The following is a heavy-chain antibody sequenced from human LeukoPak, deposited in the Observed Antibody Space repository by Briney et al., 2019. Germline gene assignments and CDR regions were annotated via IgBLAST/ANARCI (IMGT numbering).Heavy chain of an antibody. D-gene: IGHD6-19*01. V-gene: IGHV4-4*07. CDR1: GGSISSYY. J-gene: IGHJ1*01. CDR2: IYTSGST. CDR3: ASHSNGRDQRRTEYFQH. Sequence: SETLSLTRTVSGGSISSYYWSWIRQPAGKGLEWIGRIYTSGSTNYNPSLKSRVTMSVDTSKNQFSLKLSSVTAADTAVYYCASHSNGRDQRRTEYFQHWGQGTLVTVSS.